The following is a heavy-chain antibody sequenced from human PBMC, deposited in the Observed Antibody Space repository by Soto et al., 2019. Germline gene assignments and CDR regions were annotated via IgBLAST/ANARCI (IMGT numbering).Heavy chain of an antibody. J-gene: IGHJ4*02. CDR1: GGSISSNLYY. CDR2: VYHTGNT. CDR3: ARQTGAFGYCFDS. Sequence: QVRLQESGPGLVKPSETLSLACSVSGGSISSNLYYWGWVRQPPGQGLEWLGAVYHTGNTWYNPSLKSRVTISVDTSKSQLSLKWTCVSVSDTAICYCARQTGAFGYCFDSWGPGFLVTISS. V-gene: IGHV4-39*01. D-gene: IGHD3-3*01.